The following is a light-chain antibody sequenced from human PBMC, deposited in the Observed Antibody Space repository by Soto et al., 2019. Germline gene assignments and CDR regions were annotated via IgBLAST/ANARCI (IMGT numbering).Light chain of an antibody. CDR1: QSISNY. V-gene: IGKV1-39*01. J-gene: IGKJ4*01. CDR3: QQSYGTPLT. Sequence: DMEMTQSPSSLSASVGDRVTITCRASQSISNYLNWYQHKPGKVATLLIYAASSLQSGVPTRFSGSGSGTDFTLTINSLQPEDFATYYCQQSYGTPLTFGGGTKIEIK. CDR2: AAS.